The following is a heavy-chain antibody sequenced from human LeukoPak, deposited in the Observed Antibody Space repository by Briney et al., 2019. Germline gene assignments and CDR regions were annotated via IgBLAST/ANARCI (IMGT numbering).Heavy chain of an antibody. CDR2: ISRSGSGDNT. J-gene: IGHJ4*02. D-gene: IGHD3-10*01. CDR3: ASPSNYYGSGSPSAY. Sequence: GGSLRLSCAASGFTLSKFDMYWVRQAPGKGLECVSVISRSGSGDNTYYADSVKGRFTISRDNAKNSLYLQMNSLRAEDTAVYYCASPSNYYGSGSPSAYWGQGTLVTVSS. V-gene: IGHV3-21*01. CDR1: GFTLSKFD.